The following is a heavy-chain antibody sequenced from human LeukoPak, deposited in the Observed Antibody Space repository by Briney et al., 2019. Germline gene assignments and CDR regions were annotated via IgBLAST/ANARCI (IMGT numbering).Heavy chain of an antibody. CDR1: GFTFSGYS. Sequence: GGSLRLSCAASGFTFSGYSMNWVRQAPGKGLEWVSYISTSSSTIYYADSVKGRFTISRDNAKNSLYLQMSSLRDDDTAVYFCARSRGVSDYWGQGTLVTVSS. V-gene: IGHV3-48*02. CDR3: ARSRGVSDY. J-gene: IGHJ4*02. D-gene: IGHD3-10*01. CDR2: ISTSSSTI.